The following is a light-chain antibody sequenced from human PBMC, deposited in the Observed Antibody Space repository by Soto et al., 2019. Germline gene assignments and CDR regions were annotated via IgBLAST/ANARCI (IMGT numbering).Light chain of an antibody. Sequence: EIVMTQSQATLSVSPGETATLSCRASQSVSYNLAWYQQKPGQGPRLLIYGAFTRATGIPARFSGSGSGTEFTLTISSLQSEDFAVYYCQQYKNWPPLPFGGGTKVEIK. CDR3: QQYKNWPPLP. CDR2: GAF. J-gene: IGKJ4*01. V-gene: IGKV3-15*01. CDR1: QSVSYN.